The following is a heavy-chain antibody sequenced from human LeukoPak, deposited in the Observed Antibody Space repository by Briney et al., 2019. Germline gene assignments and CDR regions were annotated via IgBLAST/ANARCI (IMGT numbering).Heavy chain of an antibody. CDR3: ARDSGRGLVLRFLEWSEYRPEI. CDR1: GGTFSSYA. CDR2: IIPIFGTA. D-gene: IGHD3-3*01. Sequence: GSSVKVSCKASGGTFSSYAISWVRQAPGQGLEWMGGIIPIFGTANYAQKFQGRVTITADKSTSTAYMELSSLRSEDTAVYYCARDSGRGLVLRFLEWSEYRPEIWGQGTLVTVSS. J-gene: IGHJ4*02. V-gene: IGHV1-69*06.